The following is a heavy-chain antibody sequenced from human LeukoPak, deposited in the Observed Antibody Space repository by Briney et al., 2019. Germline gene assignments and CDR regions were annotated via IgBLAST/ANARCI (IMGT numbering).Heavy chain of an antibody. Sequence: GGSLRLSCAASGFTFSSYAMSWVRQAPGKGLEWVSAISGSGGSTYYADSVKGRFTISRDNSKNTMYLQMNGLRAEDTAVYYCAKREFTGNRGYYYYMDVWGKGTTVTVSS. D-gene: IGHD1-14*01. V-gene: IGHV3-23*01. J-gene: IGHJ6*03. CDR2: ISGSGGST. CDR3: AKREFTGNRGYYYYMDV. CDR1: GFTFSSYA.